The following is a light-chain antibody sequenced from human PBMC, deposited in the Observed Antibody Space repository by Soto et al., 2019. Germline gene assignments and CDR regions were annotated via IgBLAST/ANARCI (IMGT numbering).Light chain of an antibody. V-gene: IGLV2-8*01. CDR1: SSDIGGYNS. Sequence: QSVLTQPPSASGSPGQSVTISCTGTSSDIGGYNSVSWYQQHPGKAPKLMIYEVHKRPSGVPDRFSGSKSVNTASLTVSGLQAEDEADYYCSSSAGSNNVVVFGGGTKLTVL. CDR3: SSSAGSNNVVV. CDR2: EVH. J-gene: IGLJ2*01.